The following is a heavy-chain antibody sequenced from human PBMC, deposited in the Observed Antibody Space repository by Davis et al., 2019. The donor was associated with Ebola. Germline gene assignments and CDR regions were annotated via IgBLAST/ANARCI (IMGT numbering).Heavy chain of an antibody. D-gene: IGHD4-17*01. V-gene: IGHV4-39*01. CDR2: IYYSGST. CDR1: GGSISSSSYY. Sequence: PSETLSLTCTVSGGSISSSSYYWGWIRQPPGKGLEWIGSIYYSGSTYYNPSLKSRVTISVDTSKNQFSLKLSSVTAADTAVYYCATPPSLRSDYYYYGMDVWGQGTTVTVSS. CDR3: ATPPSLRSDYYYYGMDV. J-gene: IGHJ6*02.